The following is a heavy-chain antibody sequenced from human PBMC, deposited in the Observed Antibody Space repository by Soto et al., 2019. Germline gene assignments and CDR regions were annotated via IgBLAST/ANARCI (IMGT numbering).Heavy chain of an antibody. CDR2: ISGNNVNT. V-gene: IGHV1-18*01. CDR3: ARDQVAARHLDY. D-gene: IGHD6-6*01. Sequence: QVQLVQSGAEVKQSGASVKVSCKASGYTFTNYGINWVRQAPGQGLEWMGWISGNNVNTKYAQRLQGRFTMTTDPSKKTAHMELTSLRSDDTAMYYCARDQVAARHLDYWGQGTQVTVSS. J-gene: IGHJ4*02. CDR1: GYTFTNYG.